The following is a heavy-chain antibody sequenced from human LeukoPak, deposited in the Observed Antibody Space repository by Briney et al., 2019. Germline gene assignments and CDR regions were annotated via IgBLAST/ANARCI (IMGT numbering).Heavy chain of an antibody. D-gene: IGHD3-10*01. CDR2: LSGNGGAT. CDR1: GFSFGSYG. Sequence: GRSLRLSCAASGFSFGSYGMHWVRQAPGKGLEWVSGLSGNGGATFYADSVKGRFTISRDNSKNTLYLQMNSLGADDTAVYYCARDLRGYYNSGSLWGQGTLVTVSS. V-gene: IGHV3-23*01. CDR3: ARDLRGYYNSGSL. J-gene: IGHJ4*02.